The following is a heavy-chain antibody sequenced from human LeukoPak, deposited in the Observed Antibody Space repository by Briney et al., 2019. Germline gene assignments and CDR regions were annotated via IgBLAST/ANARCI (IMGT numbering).Heavy chain of an antibody. CDR1: GGSISSSSYY. Sequence: SETLSLTCTVSGGSISSSSYYWGWLRPPPGKGLEGIGRIYYSGSTYYNPSLKSRVTISVDTSKNQFSLKLSSVTAADTAVYYCARDPIRITMIVVPRWAFDIWGQGTMVTVSS. CDR3: ARDPIRITMIVVPRWAFDI. V-gene: IGHV4-39*07. D-gene: IGHD3-22*01. CDR2: IYYSGST. J-gene: IGHJ3*02.